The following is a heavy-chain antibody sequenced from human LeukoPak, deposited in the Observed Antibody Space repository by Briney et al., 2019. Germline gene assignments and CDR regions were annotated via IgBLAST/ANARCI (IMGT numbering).Heavy chain of an antibody. D-gene: IGHD3-10*01. CDR1: GYSISSGYY. CDR2: IYHSGST. CDR3: ARGTQNRWFGGLLYDY. J-gene: IGHJ4*02. V-gene: IGHV4-38-2*01. Sequence: SETLSLTCAVSGYSISSGYYWGWIRQPPGKGLEWIGSIYHSGSTYYNPSLKSRVTISVDTSKSQFSLKLSSVTAADTAVYYCARGTQNRWFGGLLYDYWGQGTLVTVSS.